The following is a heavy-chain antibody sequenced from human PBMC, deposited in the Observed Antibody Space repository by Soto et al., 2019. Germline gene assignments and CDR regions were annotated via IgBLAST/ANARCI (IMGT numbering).Heavy chain of an antibody. J-gene: IGHJ4*02. CDR1: GGSISSGGYY. CDR2: VYHSGTT. D-gene: IGHD4-4*01. Sequence: SETLSLTCTASGGSISSGGYYWSWIRQHPGKGLEWIGYVYHSGTTYYNPSLKSRVTISVDTSKNQFSLKLTSVTAADTAVYYCARGMTTVTTLDYWGQGTLVTVSS. CDR3: ARGMTTVTTLDY. V-gene: IGHV4-31*03.